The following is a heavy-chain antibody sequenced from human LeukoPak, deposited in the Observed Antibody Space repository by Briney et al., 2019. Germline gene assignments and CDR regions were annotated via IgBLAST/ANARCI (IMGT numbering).Heavy chain of an antibody. CDR3: ARDYYDSSGPLLYYYYGMDV. V-gene: IGHV4-4*02. CDR2: IYHSGST. J-gene: IGHJ6*02. Sequence: PSGTLSLTCAVSGGSISSSNWWSWVRQPPGKGLEWIGEIYHSGSTNYNPSLKSRVTISVDKSKNQFSLKLSSVTAADTAVYYCARDYYDSSGPLLYYYYGMDVWGQGTTVTVSS. CDR1: GGSISSSNW. D-gene: IGHD3-22*01.